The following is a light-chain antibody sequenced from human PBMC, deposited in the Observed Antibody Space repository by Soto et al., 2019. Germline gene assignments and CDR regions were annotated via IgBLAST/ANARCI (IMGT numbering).Light chain of an antibody. CDR2: GAF. Sequence: EIVLTQSPATLSLSPGERATLSCRARPSVTNFLAWYQQKPGQAPMLLIYGAFNRATGIPARFSGSGSGTDFTLTISSLEPEDSAIYYCQQRNIWPPVTFGQGTRLEIK. CDR3: QQRNIWPPVT. CDR1: PSVTNF. V-gene: IGKV3-11*01. J-gene: IGKJ5*01.